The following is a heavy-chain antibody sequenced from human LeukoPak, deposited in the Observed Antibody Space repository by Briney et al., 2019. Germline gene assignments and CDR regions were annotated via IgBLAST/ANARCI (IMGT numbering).Heavy chain of an antibody. CDR3: TRNIWCDY. J-gene: IGHJ4*02. Sequence: GGSLRLSCTASGFTFCDYAMSWFRQAPGKGLEWVGFIRSKPYGGTTEYAASVKGRFTISRDESKSIAYLQMHSLKTEDTAVYYCTRNIWCDYWGQGTLVTVSS. CDR1: GFTFCDYA. CDR2: IRSKPYGGTT. V-gene: IGHV3-49*03. D-gene: IGHD4/OR15-4a*01.